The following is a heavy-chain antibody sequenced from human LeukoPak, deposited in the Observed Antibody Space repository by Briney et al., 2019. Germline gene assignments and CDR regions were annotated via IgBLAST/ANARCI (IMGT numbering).Heavy chain of an antibody. D-gene: IGHD3-3*01. CDR1: GITLSNYA. CDR3: TRDILRYYYYGMDV. Sequence: GGSLRLSCAVSGITLSNYAMTWVRQAPGKGLEWVAGISGSGGGTNYADSVKGRFTISRDNYKNTLYLQMNSLKTEDTAVYYCTRDILRYYYYGMDVWGQGTTVTVSS. V-gene: IGHV3-23*01. CDR2: ISGSGGGT. J-gene: IGHJ6*02.